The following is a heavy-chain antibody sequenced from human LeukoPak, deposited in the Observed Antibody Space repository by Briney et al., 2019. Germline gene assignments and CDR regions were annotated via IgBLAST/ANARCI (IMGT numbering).Heavy chain of an antibody. D-gene: IGHD3-22*01. CDR2: IIPIFGTA. CDR1: GGTFSSYA. Sequence: RASVKVSCKAPGGTFSSYAISWVRQAPGQGLEWMGGIIPIFGTANYAQKFQGRVTITADESTSTAYMELSSLRSEDTAVYYCARSVIRPYYYDSSGEFDYWGQGTLVTVSS. V-gene: IGHV1-69*13. CDR3: ARSVIRPYYYDSSGEFDY. J-gene: IGHJ4*02.